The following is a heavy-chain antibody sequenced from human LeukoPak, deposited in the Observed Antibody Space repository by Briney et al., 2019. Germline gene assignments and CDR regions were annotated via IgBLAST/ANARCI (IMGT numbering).Heavy chain of an antibody. CDR3: ARDPRTVQI. CDR2: ISGSGGST. Sequence: PGGSLRLSCAASGFTFSSYGMNWVRQAPGKGLEWVSAISGSGGSTYYADSVKGRFTISRDNAKNLLSLQMDSLRVEDTAIYYCARDPRTVQIWGQGTLVTVSS. V-gene: IGHV3-23*01. CDR1: GFTFSSYG. D-gene: IGHD1-1*01. J-gene: IGHJ4*02.